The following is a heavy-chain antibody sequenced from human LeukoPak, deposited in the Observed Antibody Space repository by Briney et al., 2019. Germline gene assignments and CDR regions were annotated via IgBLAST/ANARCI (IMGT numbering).Heavy chain of an antibody. V-gene: IGHV4-59*12. D-gene: IGHD3-16*02. CDR2: IYYRGST. CDR1: GGSISSYY. CDR3: ARSGGRDYVWGSYRHTWEDY. J-gene: IGHJ4*02. Sequence: SETLSLTCTVSGGSISSYYWSWIRQPPGKGLEWIGYIYYRGSTNYNPSLKSRVTMSVDTSKNQFSLKLSSVTAADTAVYYCARSGGRDYVWGSYRHTWEDYWGQGTLVTVSS.